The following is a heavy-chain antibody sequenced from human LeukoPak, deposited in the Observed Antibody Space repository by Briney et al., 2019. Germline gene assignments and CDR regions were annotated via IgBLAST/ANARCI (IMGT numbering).Heavy chain of an antibody. V-gene: IGHV3-21*01. CDR1: GFIFNSYS. D-gene: IGHD2-2*01. Sequence: GGSLRLSCAASGFIFNSYSMNWIRQAPGKGLEWVSSISFRSSISYADSVKGRFTISRDNDRNSVYLQMNSPRAEDTAVYYCARDLSVVPAARAWYFDLWGRGTLVTVSS. CDR3: ARDLSVVPAARAWYFDL. CDR2: ISFRSSI. J-gene: IGHJ2*01.